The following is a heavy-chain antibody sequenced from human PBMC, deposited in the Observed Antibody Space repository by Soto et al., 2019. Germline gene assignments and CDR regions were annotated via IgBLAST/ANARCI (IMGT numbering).Heavy chain of an antibody. CDR2: ISYDGSNK. V-gene: IGHV3-30-3*01. CDR3: ARDLWELLPLGYFGY. CDR1: AFTSSSYA. J-gene: IGHJ4*02. Sequence: GGSLTLSCAPSAFTSSSYAMHSVRQAPGKGLEWVAVISYDGSNKYYADSVKGRFTISRDNSKNTLYLQMNSLRAEDTAVYYCARDLWELLPLGYFGYWGQGTLVTVSS. D-gene: IGHD1-26*01.